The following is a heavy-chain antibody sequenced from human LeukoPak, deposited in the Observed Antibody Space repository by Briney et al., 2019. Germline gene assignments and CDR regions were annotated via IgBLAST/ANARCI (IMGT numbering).Heavy chain of an antibody. CDR3: ASHVVVVAAMVY. D-gene: IGHD2-15*01. Sequence: GGSLRLSCAASGFTFSSYSMNWVRQAPGKGLEWVSSISSSSSYIYYADSVKGRFTTSRDNAKNSLYLQMNSLRAEDTAVYYCASHVVVVAAMVYWGQGTLVTVSS. V-gene: IGHV3-21*01. CDR2: ISSSSSYI. CDR1: GFTFSSYS. J-gene: IGHJ4*02.